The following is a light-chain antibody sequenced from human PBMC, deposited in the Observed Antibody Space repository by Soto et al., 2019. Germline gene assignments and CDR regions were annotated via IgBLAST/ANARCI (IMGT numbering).Light chain of an antibody. Sequence: EIVMTQSPATLSVSPGETATLSCRASQSVGSAVAWYQHKPSQAPRLLIVGASIRAPGVPGRFSGGGSGTEFTFTISILQSEDFAVYYCQQYRNWPPLTFGGGTSVEIK. CDR3: QQYRNWPPLT. J-gene: IGKJ4*01. CDR1: QSVGSA. V-gene: IGKV3D-15*03. CDR2: GAS.